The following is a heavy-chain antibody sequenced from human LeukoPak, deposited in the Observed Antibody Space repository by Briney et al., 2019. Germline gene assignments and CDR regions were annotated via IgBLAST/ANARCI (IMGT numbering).Heavy chain of an antibody. J-gene: IGHJ1*01. Sequence: ASVKVSCKASGYTFTGYYMHWVRQAPGQGLEWMGWINPNSGGTNYAQKFQGRVTMTRDTSISTAYMELSRLRSDDTAVYYCARDNYGLGSYYPSGEYFQHWGQGTLVTVSS. CDR2: INPNSGGT. V-gene: IGHV1-2*02. CDR3: ARDNYGLGSYYPSGEYFQH. D-gene: IGHD3-10*01. CDR1: GYTFTGYY.